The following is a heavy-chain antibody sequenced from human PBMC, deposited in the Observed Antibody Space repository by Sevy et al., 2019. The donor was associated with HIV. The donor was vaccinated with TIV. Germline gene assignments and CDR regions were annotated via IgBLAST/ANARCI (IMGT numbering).Heavy chain of an antibody. CDR2: FDPEHGET. CDR3: ATCGSQPLLPRGVFYYYPMDV. J-gene: IGHJ6*02. D-gene: IGHD2-21*02. CDR1: GYILTELS. V-gene: IGHV1-24*01. Sequence: ASVKVSCKVSGYILTELSMHWVRQAPGKGLEWMGGFDPEHGETIYAHKFQGRVTMTEDTSTDTAYMELSSLSSEVTAVYYCATCGSQPLLPRGVFYYYPMDVWGQGTTVTVSS.